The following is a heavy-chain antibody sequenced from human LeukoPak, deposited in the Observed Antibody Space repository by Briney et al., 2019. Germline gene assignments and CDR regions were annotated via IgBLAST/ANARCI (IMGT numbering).Heavy chain of an antibody. CDR3: ARDSGNSPFDY. CDR2: IYYSGST. D-gene: IGHD4-23*01. CDR1: GGSISSGGYY. V-gene: IGHV4-31*03. Sequence: PSETLSLTCTVSGGSISSGGYYWSWIRQHPGKGLEWIGYIYYSGSTYYNPSLKSRVTISVDTSKYQFSLKLSSVTAADTAVYYCARDSGNSPFDYWGQGTLVTVSS. J-gene: IGHJ4*02.